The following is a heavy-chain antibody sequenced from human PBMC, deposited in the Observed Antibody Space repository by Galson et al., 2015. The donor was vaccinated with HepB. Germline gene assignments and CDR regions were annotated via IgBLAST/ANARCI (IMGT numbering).Heavy chain of an antibody. CDR3: AKGGGISWWLRFYYFDY. V-gene: IGHV3-23*01. Sequence: SLRLSCAASGFTFSGYAMSWVRQAPGKGLEWVSAISGSGGSTYYADSVKGRFAISRDNSRDTLYLQMNSLRAEDTAVYYCAKGGGISWWLRFYYFDYWGQGILVTVSS. CDR2: ISGSGGST. CDR1: GFTFSGYA. J-gene: IGHJ4*02. D-gene: IGHD2-21*01.